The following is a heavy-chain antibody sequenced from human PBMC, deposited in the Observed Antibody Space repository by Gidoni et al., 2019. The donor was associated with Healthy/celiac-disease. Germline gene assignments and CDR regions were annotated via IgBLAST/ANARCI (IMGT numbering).Heavy chain of an antibody. J-gene: IGHJ4*02. CDR2: SNHSGST. CDR1: GGSFSGYY. Sequence: QVQLQQWGAGLLKPSETLSLTCAVYGGSFSGYYWSWIRQPPGKGLEWIGESNHSGSTNYNPSLKSRVTISVDTAKDQFSLKLSSVTAADTAVYYCASRIAAAGRGELDYWGQGTLVTVSS. CDR3: ASRIAAAGRGELDY. V-gene: IGHV4-34*01. D-gene: IGHD6-13*01.